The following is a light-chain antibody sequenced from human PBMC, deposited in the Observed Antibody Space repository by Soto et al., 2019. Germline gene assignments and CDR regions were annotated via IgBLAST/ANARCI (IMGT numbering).Light chain of an antibody. J-gene: IGKJ2*01. CDR3: QQTFRTPHT. Sequence: DIQMTQSPSSLSASVGDRVTITCRASQDISSYLNWYQQKAGAAPKLLIYSASTLQSGVPSRFSGSGFGTDYTLTISSLQPADFAVYYCQQTFRTPHTFGQGTKLDIK. CDR2: SAS. CDR1: QDISSY. V-gene: IGKV1-39*01.